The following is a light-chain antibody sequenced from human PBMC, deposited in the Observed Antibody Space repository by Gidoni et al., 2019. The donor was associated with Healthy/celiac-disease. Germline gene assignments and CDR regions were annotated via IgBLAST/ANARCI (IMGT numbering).Light chain of an antibody. CDR3: QQSYSTPWT. CDR1: QSISSY. Sequence: IQITQSPSSLSASVGDRVTITCRASQSISSYLNWYQQKPGKAPKLLIYAASSLQSGVPSRFSGSGSGTDFTFTISSLQPEDFATYYCQQSYSTPWTFGQGTQVEIK. V-gene: IGKV1-39*01. CDR2: AAS. J-gene: IGKJ1*01.